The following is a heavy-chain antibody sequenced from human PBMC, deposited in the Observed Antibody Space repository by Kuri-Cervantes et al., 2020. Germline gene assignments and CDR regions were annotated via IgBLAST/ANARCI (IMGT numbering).Heavy chain of an antibody. D-gene: IGHD3-10*01. J-gene: IGHJ4*02. CDR1: GGSISSGGYY. CDR3: ARGGRGEDYFDY. V-gene: IGHV3-23*01. CDR2: ISGSGGST. Sequence: GESLKISCTVSGGSISSGGYYWSWVRQAPGKGLEWVSGISGSGGSTYYTDSVKGRFTISRDNSKNALYLQMNSLRAEDTAVYYCARGGRGEDYFDYWGQGTLVTVSS.